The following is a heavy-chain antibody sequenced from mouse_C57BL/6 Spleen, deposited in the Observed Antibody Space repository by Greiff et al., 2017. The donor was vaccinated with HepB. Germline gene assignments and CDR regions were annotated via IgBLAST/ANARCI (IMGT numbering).Heavy chain of an antibody. CDR3: ARGSNRGYAMDY. CDR2: IDPSDSYT. J-gene: IGHJ4*01. V-gene: IGHV1-59*01. Sequence: VQLQQPGAELVRPGPSVKLSCKASGYTFTSYWMHWVKQRPGQGLEWIGVIDPSDSYTNYNQKFKGKATLTVDTSSSTAYMQLSSLTSEDSAVYYCARGSNRGYAMDYWGQGTSVTVSS. D-gene: IGHD4-1*01. CDR1: GYTFTSYW.